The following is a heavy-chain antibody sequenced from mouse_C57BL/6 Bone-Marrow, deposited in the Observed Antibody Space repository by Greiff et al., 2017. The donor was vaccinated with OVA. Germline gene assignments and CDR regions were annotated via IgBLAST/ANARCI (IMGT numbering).Heavy chain of an antibody. V-gene: IGHV1-18*01. J-gene: IGHJ1*03. D-gene: IGHD2-4*01. CDR1: GYTFTDYN. Sequence: VQLQQSGPELVKPGASVKIPCKASGYTFTDYNMDWVKQSHGKSLEWIGDINPNNGGTIYNQKFKGKATLTVDKSSSTAYMELRSLTSEDTAVYYYARAAGLRGLWYFDVWGTGTTVTVSS. CDR3: ARAAGLRGLWYFDV. CDR2: INPNNGGT.